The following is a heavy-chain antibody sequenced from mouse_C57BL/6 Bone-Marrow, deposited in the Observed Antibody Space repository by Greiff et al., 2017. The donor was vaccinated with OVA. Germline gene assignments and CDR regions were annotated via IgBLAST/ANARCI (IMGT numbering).Heavy chain of an antibody. CDR1: GYSITSGYY. V-gene: IGHV3-6*01. D-gene: IGHD2-12*01. Sequence: DVKLVESGPGLVKPSQSLSLTCSVTGYSITSGYYWNWIRQFPGNKLEWMGYISYDGSNNYNPSLKNRISITRDTSKNQFFLKLNSVTTEDTATYYCARGYSKSPFDYWGQGTTLTVSS. CDR2: ISYDGSN. J-gene: IGHJ2*01. CDR3: ARGYSKSPFDY.